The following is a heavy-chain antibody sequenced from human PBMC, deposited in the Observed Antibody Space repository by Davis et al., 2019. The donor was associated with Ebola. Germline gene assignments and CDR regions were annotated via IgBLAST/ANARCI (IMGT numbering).Heavy chain of an antibody. CDR3: ARGGLSTMIVVPLGAFDI. J-gene: IGHJ3*02. D-gene: IGHD3-22*01. CDR1: GFTVSSNY. CDR2: IYSGGST. V-gene: IGHV3-53*01. Sequence: AGSLRLSCAASGFTVSSNYMSWVRQAPGKGLEWVSVIYSGGSTYYADSVKGRFTISRDNSKNTLYLQMNSLRAEDTAVYYCARGGLSTMIVVPLGAFDIWGQGTMVTVSS.